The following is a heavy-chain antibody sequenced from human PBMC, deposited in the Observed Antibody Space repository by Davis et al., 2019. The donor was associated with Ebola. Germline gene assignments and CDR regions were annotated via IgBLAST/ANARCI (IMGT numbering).Heavy chain of an antibody. D-gene: IGHD6-19*01. V-gene: IGHV3-21*01. Sequence: GESLKTSCAASGFTVSSYSMNWVRQAPGKGLEWVSSISSSSSYIYYADSVKGRFTISRDNAKNSLYLQMNSLRAEDTAVYYCAREVAVVYFDYWGQGTLVTVSS. CDR2: ISSSSSYI. J-gene: IGHJ4*02. CDR1: GFTVSSYS. CDR3: AREVAVVYFDY.